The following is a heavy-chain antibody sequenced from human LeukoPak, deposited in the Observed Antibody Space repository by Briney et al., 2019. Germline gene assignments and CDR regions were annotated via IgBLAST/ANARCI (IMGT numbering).Heavy chain of an antibody. Sequence: GGSLRLSCAASGFTFSSYSMNWVRQAPGKGLEWVSSISSSSSYIYYADSVKGRFTISRDNAKNSLYLQMNSLRAEDTAVYYCAREITYYDFWSGYYTPGLDAFDIWGQGTMVTVSS. CDR3: AREITYYDFWSGYYTPGLDAFDI. D-gene: IGHD3-3*01. V-gene: IGHV3-21*01. CDR2: ISSSSSYI. J-gene: IGHJ3*02. CDR1: GFTFSSYS.